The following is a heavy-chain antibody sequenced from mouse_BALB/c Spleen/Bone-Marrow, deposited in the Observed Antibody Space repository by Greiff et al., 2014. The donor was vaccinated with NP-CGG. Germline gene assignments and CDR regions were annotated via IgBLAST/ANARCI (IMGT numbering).Heavy chain of an antibody. CDR3: ATLTGTFDY. J-gene: IGHJ2*01. Sequence: VQLQQSGAGLVRPGASVKLSCTASGFNIKDTYMHWVKQRPEQGLVWIGRIDPANDYTKYDPKFQGTATITADTSSNTAYLQLSSLTSEDTAVYYCATLTGTFDYWGQGTTLAVSS. D-gene: IGHD4-1*01. CDR2: IDPANDYT. V-gene: IGHV14-3*02. CDR1: GFNIKDTY.